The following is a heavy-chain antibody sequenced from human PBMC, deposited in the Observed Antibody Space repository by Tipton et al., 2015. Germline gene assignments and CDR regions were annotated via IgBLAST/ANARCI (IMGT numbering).Heavy chain of an antibody. D-gene: IGHD4-23*01. CDR2: IQFSGAT. J-gene: IGHJ4*02. CDR1: GPSISSGYQ. CDR3: ARARGRHGGLFDS. V-gene: IGHV4-38-2*01. Sequence: GLVKPSETLSLNCDVSGPSISSGYQWGWIRQPPGKELEWIGYIQFSGATNYNPSLESRVSISVDTSKTQFSLEMRSVTATDTAVYYCARARGRHGGLFDSWGQGTLVTVAS.